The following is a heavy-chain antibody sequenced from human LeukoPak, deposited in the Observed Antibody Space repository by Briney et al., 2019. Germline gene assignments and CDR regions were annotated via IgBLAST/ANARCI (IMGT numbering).Heavy chain of an antibody. D-gene: IGHD3-9*01. V-gene: IGHV1-2*02. CDR3: ARVEQYYDILTGYYWRAFDI. CDR2: INPNSGGT. Sequence: ASVKVSCKASGYTFTGYYMHWVRQAPGQGHEWMGWINPNSGGTNYAQKFQGRVTMTRDTSISTAYMELSRLRPDDTAVYYCARVEQYYDILTGYYWRAFDIWGQGTMVTVSS. CDR1: GYTFTGYY. J-gene: IGHJ3*02.